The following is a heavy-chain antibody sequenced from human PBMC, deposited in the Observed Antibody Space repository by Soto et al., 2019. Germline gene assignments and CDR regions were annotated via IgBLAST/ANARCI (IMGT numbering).Heavy chain of an antibody. J-gene: IGHJ4*02. V-gene: IGHV1-18*01. CDR1: GYTFSSYA. Sequence: QVQLVQSGAEVKKPGASVKVSCKASGYTFSSYAISWVRQAPGQGLEWMGWISAYNGNTKYAQKLQGRVTMTTDTSPSTAYMKLRSLRSDDTAVYYSARDLPPPHYWGQGTLVTVSS. CDR2: ISAYNGNT. CDR3: ARDLPPPHY.